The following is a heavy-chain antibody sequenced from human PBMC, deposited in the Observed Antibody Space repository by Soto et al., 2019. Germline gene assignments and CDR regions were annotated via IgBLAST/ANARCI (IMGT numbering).Heavy chain of an antibody. Sequence: SETLSLTCTVSGGSISSGDYYWSWIRQPPGKGLEWIGYIYYSGSTYYNPSLKSRVTISVDTSKNQFSLKLSSVTAADTAVYYCARGRRRQLVTNYYYYMDVWGKGTTVTVSS. V-gene: IGHV4-30-4*01. D-gene: IGHD6-6*01. CDR2: IYYSGST. J-gene: IGHJ6*03. CDR1: GGSISSGDYY. CDR3: ARGRRRQLVTNYYYYMDV.